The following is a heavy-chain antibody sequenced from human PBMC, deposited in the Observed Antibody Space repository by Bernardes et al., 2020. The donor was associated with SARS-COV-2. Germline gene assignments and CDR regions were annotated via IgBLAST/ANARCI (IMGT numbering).Heavy chain of an antibody. V-gene: IGHV3-48*01. D-gene: IGHD1-26*01. CDR3: ARDGTSWAVEGWFDY. Sequence: GGSLRLSCAASGFTFSSYSMNWVRQAPGKGLEWVSYISSSSSTKFYADSVKGRFTISRDNAKNSMYLQMTNLRAEDTAVYYCARDGTSWAVEGWFDYWGQGTLVTVSS. CDR1: GFTFSSYS. J-gene: IGHJ5*01. CDR2: ISSSSSTK.